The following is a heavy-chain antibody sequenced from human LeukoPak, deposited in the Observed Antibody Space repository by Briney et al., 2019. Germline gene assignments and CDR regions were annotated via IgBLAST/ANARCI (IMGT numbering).Heavy chain of an antibody. CDR2: IYHSGST. V-gene: IGHV4-30-2*01. CDR1: GGSISSGGYY. Sequence: SETLSLTCAVSGGSISSGGYYWSWIRQPPGKGLEWIGYIYHSGSTYYNPSLKSRVTMSVDTSKNQFSLKLSSVTAADTAVYYCARGGGGSAGDALDIWGQGTMVTVSS. D-gene: IGHD2-15*01. CDR3: ARGGGGSAGDALDI. J-gene: IGHJ3*02.